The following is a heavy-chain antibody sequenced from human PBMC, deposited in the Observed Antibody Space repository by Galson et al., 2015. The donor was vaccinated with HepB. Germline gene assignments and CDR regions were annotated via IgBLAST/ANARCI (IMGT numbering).Heavy chain of an antibody. V-gene: IGHV1-2*02. CDR2: TNPNSGGT. J-gene: IGHJ5*02. Sequence: SVKVSCKASGYTFTGYVMHWVRQAPGQGLEWMGWTNPNSGGTNYAQKFQGRVTMTSDTSISTAYMELRRLRFDDTAVCYCAREASKPPNYDFWRGGWFDPWGQGTLVTVSS. CDR3: AREASKPPNYDFWRGGWFDP. CDR1: GYTFTGYV. D-gene: IGHD3-3*01.